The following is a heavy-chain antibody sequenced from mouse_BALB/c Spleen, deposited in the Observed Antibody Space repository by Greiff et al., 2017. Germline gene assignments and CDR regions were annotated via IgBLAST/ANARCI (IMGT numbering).Heavy chain of an antibody. D-gene: IGHD2-3*01. CDR1: GFNIKDTY. J-gene: IGHJ2*01. Sequence: EVQLQQSGAELVKPGASVKLSCTASGFNIKDTYMHWVKQRPEQGLEWIGRIDPANGNTKYDPKFQGKATITADTSSNTAYLQLSSLTSEDTAVYYCARGGTIDYDGYSDYWGQGTTLTVSS. CDR3: ARGGTIDYDGYSDY. V-gene: IGHV14-3*02. CDR2: IDPANGNT.